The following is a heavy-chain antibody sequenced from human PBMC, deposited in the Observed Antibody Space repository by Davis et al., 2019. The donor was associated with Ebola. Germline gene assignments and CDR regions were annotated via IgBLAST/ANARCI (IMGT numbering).Heavy chain of an antibody. CDR1: GFTFSSYW. J-gene: IGHJ4*02. Sequence: PGGSLRLSCAASGFTFSSYWMHWVRQAPGKGLVWVSRINPDGSFTDYADSVKGRFSISRDSTSNTLYLQMNGLRAEDTAAYYCARSSYQPDYWGQGTLVTVSS. CDR3: ARSSYQPDY. CDR2: INPDGSFT. V-gene: IGHV3-74*01. D-gene: IGHD2-2*01.